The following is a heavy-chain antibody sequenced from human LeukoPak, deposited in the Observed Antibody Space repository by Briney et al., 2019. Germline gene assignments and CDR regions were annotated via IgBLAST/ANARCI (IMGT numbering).Heavy chain of an antibody. D-gene: IGHD1-1*01. Sequence: ASVMVSCKASGYTFSSYGISWVRQAPEQGLEWMGWISAYNGNTKSPQKLQGRVTMTTDTSTSTAYMELRSLRSDDTAVYYCARDSATGLDAFDIWGQGTMVTVSS. CDR3: ARDSATGLDAFDI. CDR1: GYTFSSYG. J-gene: IGHJ3*02. CDR2: ISAYNGNT. V-gene: IGHV1-18*01.